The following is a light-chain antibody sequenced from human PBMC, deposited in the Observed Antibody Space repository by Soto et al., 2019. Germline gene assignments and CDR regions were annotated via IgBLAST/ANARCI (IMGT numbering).Light chain of an antibody. J-gene: IGKJ2*01. V-gene: IGKV3-20*01. CDR1: QSVASRA. CDR3: QQYGSSPPMYT. CDR2: YAS. Sequence: IVLTQSPGTLSLSPGERATLSCRASQSVASRALAWYQQKPGQAPRLLMYYASKRATGIPDRFSGSGSGTDFTLTISRREPEDFALYYCQQYGSSPPMYTFGQGTKLEIK.